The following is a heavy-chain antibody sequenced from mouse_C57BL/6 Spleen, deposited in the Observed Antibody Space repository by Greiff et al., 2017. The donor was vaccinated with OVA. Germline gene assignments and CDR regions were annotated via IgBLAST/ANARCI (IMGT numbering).Heavy chain of an antibody. CDR3: ARDYYGTQDY. J-gene: IGHJ2*01. CDR2: ISYDGSN. V-gene: IGHV3-6*01. CDR1: GYSITSGYY. Sequence: EESGPGLVKPSQSLSLTCSVPGYSITSGYYWNWIRQFPGNKLEWMGYISYDGSNNYNPSLKNRISITRDTSKNQFFLKLNSVTTEDTATYYCARDYYGTQDYWGQGTTLTVSS. D-gene: IGHD1-1*01.